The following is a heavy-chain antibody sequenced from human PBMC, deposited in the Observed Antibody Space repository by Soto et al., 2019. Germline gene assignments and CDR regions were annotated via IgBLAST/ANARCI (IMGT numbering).Heavy chain of an antibody. CDR1: GDSVSSGSYY. CDR3: AREADYSSLDY. J-gene: IGHJ4*02. V-gene: IGHV4-61*03. CDR2: SYYSGSA. D-gene: IGHD4-4*01. Sequence: SETLSLTCTVSGDSVSSGSYYWTWIRQPPGEGLEWIGYSYYSGSADYNPSLKSRVTISVDTSKNHFSLKLSSVTAADTAVYYCAREADYSSLDYWGQGTLVTVSS.